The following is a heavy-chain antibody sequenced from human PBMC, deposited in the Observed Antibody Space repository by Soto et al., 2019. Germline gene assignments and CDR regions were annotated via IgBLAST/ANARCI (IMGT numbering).Heavy chain of an antibody. V-gene: IGHV1-69*13. CDR2: IIPMFGTT. D-gene: IGHD3-22*01. J-gene: IGHJ4*02. CDR3: ARTTRDYYDSSGFYSGYFDY. Sequence: SVKVSFKASGGTFSSYAISWVRQAPGQGLEWMGGIIPMFGTTNDAQKFQGRVTITADESTSTVYMQLSSLRSGDTAIYYCARTTRDYYDSSGFYSGYFDYWGQGTLVTVSS. CDR1: GGTFSSYA.